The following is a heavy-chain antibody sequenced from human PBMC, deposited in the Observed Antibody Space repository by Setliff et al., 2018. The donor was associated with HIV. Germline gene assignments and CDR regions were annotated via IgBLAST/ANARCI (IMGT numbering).Heavy chain of an antibody. CDR3: ARVGSYDFWSGLYYYYYYMDV. CDR1: GYTFTSYA. D-gene: IGHD3-3*01. CDR2: INTNTGNP. J-gene: IGHJ6*03. Sequence: GPSVKVSCKASGYTFTSYAMNWVRQAPGQGLDWMGWINTNTGNPTYAQGFTGRFVFSLDTSVSTAHLQISSLKAEDTAVYYCARVGSYDFWSGLYYYYYYMDVWGKGTTVTVSS. V-gene: IGHV7-4-1*02.